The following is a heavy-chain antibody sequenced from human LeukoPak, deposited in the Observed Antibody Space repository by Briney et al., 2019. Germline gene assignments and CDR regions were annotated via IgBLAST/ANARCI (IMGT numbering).Heavy chain of an antibody. CDR1: GFTFSSYN. J-gene: IGHJ3*02. CDR3: ARPLGSGDAFDI. CDR2: ISSSSSYI. Sequence: GGSLRLYCAAYGFTFSSYNMNWVRQAPGKGLEGVSSISSSSSYIYYADSVKGRFTISRDNAKNSLYLQMNSLRAEDTAVDYCARPLGSGDAFDIWGQGTMVTVSS. D-gene: IGHD3-10*01. V-gene: IGHV3-21*01.